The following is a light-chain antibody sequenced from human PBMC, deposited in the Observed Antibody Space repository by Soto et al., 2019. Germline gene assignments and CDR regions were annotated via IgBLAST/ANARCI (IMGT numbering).Light chain of an antibody. CDR1: QSISSY. V-gene: IGKV1-39*01. CDR3: QQSYSTPLT. J-gene: IGKJ4*01. CDR2: ASS. Sequence: DIQMTQSPSSLSASVGDRVTITCRASQSISSYLHWYQQKPGKAPKLLIYASSSFPSGVPSRFSGSGSGTDFTLTISSLQTEDFATYYCQQSYSTPLTFGGGTKVEIK.